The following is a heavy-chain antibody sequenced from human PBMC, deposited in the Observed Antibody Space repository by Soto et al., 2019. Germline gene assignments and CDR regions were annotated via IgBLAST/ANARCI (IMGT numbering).Heavy chain of an antibody. J-gene: IGHJ4*02. V-gene: IGHV4-31*03. D-gene: IGHD1-1*01. CDR3: ARHGTDRNFDY. Sequence: SETLSLTCTVSGGSISSGGYYWSWIRQHPGKGLEWIGYIYYSGSTYYNPSLKSRVTISVDTSKNQFSLKLSSVTAADTVVYYCARHGTDRNFDYWGQGTLVTVSS. CDR1: GGSISSGGYY. CDR2: IYYSGST.